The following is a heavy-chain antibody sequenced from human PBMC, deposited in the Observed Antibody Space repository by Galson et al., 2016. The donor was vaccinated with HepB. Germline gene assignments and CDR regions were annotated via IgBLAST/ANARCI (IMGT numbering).Heavy chain of an antibody. J-gene: IGHJ4*02. CDR3: VRNNWICGAPRCSAQDY. V-gene: IGHV3-33*07. D-gene: IGHD1-20*01. Sequence: SLRLSCAASGFTFSQYGMYWVRQAPGKGLEWVAAINRDESKLYYEESVKGRFTISRDNSRNTLYLQVDSLRAEDAAMYYCVRNNWICGAPRCSAQDYWGLGTLVIVSS. CDR2: INRDESKL. CDR1: GFTFSQYG.